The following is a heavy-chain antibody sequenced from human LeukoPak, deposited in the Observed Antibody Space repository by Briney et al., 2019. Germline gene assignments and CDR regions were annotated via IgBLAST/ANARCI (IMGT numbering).Heavy chain of an antibody. CDR1: GGSITSISHH. CDR3: ARAGNWNYPFDY. J-gene: IGHJ4*02. V-gene: IGHV4-39*01. Sequence: SETLSLTCTVSGGSITSISHHWGWIRQPPGKGLEWIGSTYYSTSTQYNPSLKSRVTISVDTSKNQFSLKLSSVTAADTAVYYCARAGNWNYPFDYWGQGTLVTVSS. D-gene: IGHD1-7*01. CDR2: TYYSTST.